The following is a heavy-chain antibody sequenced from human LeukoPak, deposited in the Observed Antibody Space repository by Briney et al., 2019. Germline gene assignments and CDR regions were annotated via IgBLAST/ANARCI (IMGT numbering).Heavy chain of an antibody. Sequence: GGSLSLSXAASGFIFSGDDMNWVRQAPGTGLDWVSGITGGGDNTFYADSVKGRFTISRDNSKNTVYLQMNSLRAEDTAIYYCAIVSWSGYHSWGQGILVTVSS. D-gene: IGHD3-3*01. CDR2: ITGGGDNT. V-gene: IGHV3-23*01. J-gene: IGHJ4*02. CDR1: GFIFSGDD. CDR3: AIVSWSGYHS.